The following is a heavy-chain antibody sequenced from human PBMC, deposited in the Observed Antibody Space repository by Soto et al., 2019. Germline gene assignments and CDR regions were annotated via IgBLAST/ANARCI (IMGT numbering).Heavy chain of an antibody. Sequence: PSETLSLTCSVSGGSISTVGHYWTWIRQPPGKGLEWIGSIYHTGSTYYSTSLRSRLTISIDTSKSQFSLRLSSVTAADTAVYYCARATGTLRSRNCDYWGQGRLVTVSS. J-gene: IGHJ4*02. CDR3: ARATGTLRSRNCDY. V-gene: IGHV4-31*03. CDR2: IYHTGST. D-gene: IGHD3-9*01. CDR1: GGSISTVGHY.